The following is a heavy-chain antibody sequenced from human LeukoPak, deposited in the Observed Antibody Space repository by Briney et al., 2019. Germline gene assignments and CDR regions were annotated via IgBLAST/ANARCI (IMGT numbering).Heavy chain of an antibody. CDR1: GGSISSSSYY. V-gene: IGHV4-39*07. J-gene: IGHJ4*02. Sequence: SETLSLTCTVSGGSISSSSYYWGWIRQPPGKGLEWIGSIYYSGSTYYDPSLKSRVTISVDTSKNQFSLKLSSVTAADTAVYYCARDSRQLGADYWGQGTLVTVSS. CDR3: ARDSRQLGADY. CDR2: IYYSGST. D-gene: IGHD1-1*01.